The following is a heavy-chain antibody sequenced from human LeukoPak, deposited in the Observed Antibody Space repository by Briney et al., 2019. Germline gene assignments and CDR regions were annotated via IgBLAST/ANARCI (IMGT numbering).Heavy chain of an antibody. CDR3: AGGIAAAGTGWFDP. V-gene: IGHV4-59*05. CDR2: IYYSGST. D-gene: IGHD6-13*01. CDR1: GGSVTTHY. J-gene: IGHJ5*02. Sequence: SETLSLTCTVSGGSVTTHYWSWIRQSPGKGLEWIGSIYYSGSTYYNPPLKSRVTISVDTSKNQFSLKLSSVTAADTAVYYCAGGIAAAGTGWFDPWGQGTLVTVSS.